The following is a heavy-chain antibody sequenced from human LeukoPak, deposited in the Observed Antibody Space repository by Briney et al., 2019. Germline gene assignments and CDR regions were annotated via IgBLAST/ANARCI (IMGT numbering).Heavy chain of an antibody. CDR1: GFTVSSNY. J-gene: IGHJ4*02. Sequence: PGGSLRLSCAGSGFTVSSNYMSWVRQAPGKGLEWVSIIYSSGSTYYADSVKGRFTISRDNSKNTVYLQMNSLRADDTAVYYCARDSYYYVLGRDWGQGTLVTVSS. CDR3: ARDSYYYVLGRD. CDR2: IYSSGST. D-gene: IGHD3-16*01. V-gene: IGHV3-66*01.